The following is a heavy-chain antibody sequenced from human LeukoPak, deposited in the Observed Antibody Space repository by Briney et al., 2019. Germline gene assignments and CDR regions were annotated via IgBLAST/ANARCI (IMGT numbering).Heavy chain of an antibody. Sequence: PGGSLRLSCAASGFTVSSNYMGWVRQAPGKGLEWVSVIYSGGSTYYADSVKGRFTISRDNSKNTLYLQMNSLRAEDTAVYYCARSGVSYYYGMDVWGQGTTVTVSS. CDR1: GFTVSSNY. D-gene: IGHD1-26*01. CDR3: ARSGVSYYYGMDV. J-gene: IGHJ6*02. V-gene: IGHV3-53*01. CDR2: IYSGGST.